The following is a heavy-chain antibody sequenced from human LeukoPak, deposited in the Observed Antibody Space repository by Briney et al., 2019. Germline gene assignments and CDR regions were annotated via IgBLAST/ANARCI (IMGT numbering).Heavy chain of an antibody. Sequence: GGSLRLSCAASGFPFSSYAMNWARQAPGKGLEWVSVIAGSDGFTQYADSVKGRFTISRDNSKNTVYLQMNRLRVEDTALYYCVRSLDYWGQGTLVTVSS. J-gene: IGHJ4*02. V-gene: IGHV3-23*01. CDR1: GFPFSSYA. CDR3: VRSLDY. CDR2: IAGSDGFT.